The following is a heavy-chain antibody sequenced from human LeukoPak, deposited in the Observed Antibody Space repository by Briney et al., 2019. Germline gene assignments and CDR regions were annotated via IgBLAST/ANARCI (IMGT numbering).Heavy chain of an antibody. J-gene: IGHJ4*02. V-gene: IGHV3-21*01. CDR1: GITFSRFS. CDR2: ITSSSSYI. CDR3: ARHVVAVGFDY. Sequence: GGSLRLSCAASGITFSRFSMNWVRQAPGKGLEWVSSITSSSSYIYYADSVKGRFTISRDNAKNSLYLQMNSLRAEDTAVYYCARHVVAVGFDYWGQGTLVTVSS. D-gene: IGHD3-22*01.